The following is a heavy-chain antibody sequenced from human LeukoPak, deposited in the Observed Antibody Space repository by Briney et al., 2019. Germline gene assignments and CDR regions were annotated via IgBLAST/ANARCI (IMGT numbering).Heavy chain of an antibody. Sequence: KESGPTLVKPTQTLTLTCTFSGFSLSTSGVGVGWIRQPPGKALEWLALIYWDDDKRYSPSLKSRLTITKDTSKNQVVLTMTNMDPVDTATYYCAHRRDNGWYSDCDFGGEGTLVTVSS. V-gene: IGHV2-5*02. CDR3: AHRRDNGWYSDCDF. D-gene: IGHD6-19*01. CDR1: GFSLSTSGVG. CDR2: IYWDDDK. J-gene: IGHJ4*02.